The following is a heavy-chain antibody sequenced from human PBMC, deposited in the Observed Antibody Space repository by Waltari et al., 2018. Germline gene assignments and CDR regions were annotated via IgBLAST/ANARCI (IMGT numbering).Heavy chain of an antibody. Sequence: QLQLQESGPGLVKPSGTLSLSCAVSGDSVTSPNWWSWVRQSPQRGLEWIGQVLSTGKTNYSPSFASRVTMSLDASNNQFSLKVTSATAADTAVYYCARDRGRGLYLDAWGPGTQVTVSP. J-gene: IGHJ5*02. CDR1: GDSVTSPNW. D-gene: IGHD2-15*01. CDR2: VLSTGKT. V-gene: IGHV4-4*02. CDR3: ARDRGRGLYLDA.